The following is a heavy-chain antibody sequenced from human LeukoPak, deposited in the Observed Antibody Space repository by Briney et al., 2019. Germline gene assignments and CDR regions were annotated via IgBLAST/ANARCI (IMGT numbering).Heavy chain of an antibody. D-gene: IGHD3-10*01. CDR2: IYYSGST. Sequence: SETLSLTCTVSGGSISSYYWSWIRQPPGKGLEWIRYIYYSGSTNYNPSLKSRVTISVDTSKNQFSLKLSSVTAADTAVYYCAREYGSGSYYEYNWFDPWGQGTLVTVSS. J-gene: IGHJ5*02. V-gene: IGHV4-59*01. CDR3: AREYGSGSYYEYNWFDP. CDR1: GGSISSYY.